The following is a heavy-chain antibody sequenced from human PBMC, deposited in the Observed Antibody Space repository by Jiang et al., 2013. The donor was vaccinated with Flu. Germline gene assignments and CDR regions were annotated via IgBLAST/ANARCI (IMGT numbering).Heavy chain of an antibody. D-gene: IGHD3-16*01. V-gene: IGHV4-39*01. CDR1: GGSIGSSSYY. J-gene: IGHJ4*02. Sequence: GPGLVKPSETLSLTCTVSGGSIGSSSYYWGWIRQPPGKGLEWIGSIFYTGNTYQNPSLKSRLTISVDTSRNQFFLKLSSVTAADTALYYCARHPVGGLAPFEYWGQGTLVTVSS. CDR3: ARHPVGGLAPFEY. CDR2: IFYTGNT.